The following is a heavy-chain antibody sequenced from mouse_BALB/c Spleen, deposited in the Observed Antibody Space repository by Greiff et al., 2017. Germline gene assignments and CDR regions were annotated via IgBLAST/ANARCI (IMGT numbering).Heavy chain of an antibody. Sequence: VQLQQSGPELVKPGASVKISCKASGYTFTDYNMHWVKQSHGKSLEWIGYIYPYNGGTGYNQKFKSKATLTVDNSSSTAYMELRSLTSEDSAVYYCARSVRLLPGCAYWGQGTLVTVSA. D-gene: IGHD2-3*01. CDR1: GYTFTDYN. J-gene: IGHJ3*01. CDR2: IYPYNGGT. CDR3: ARSVRLLPGCAY. V-gene: IGHV1S29*02.